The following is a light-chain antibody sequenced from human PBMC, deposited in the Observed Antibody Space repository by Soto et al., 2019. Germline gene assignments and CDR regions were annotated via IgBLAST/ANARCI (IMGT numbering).Light chain of an antibody. CDR2: GAS. CDR3: QQLNSYLSLT. Sequence: QLTQSPSSLSASVGDRVTITCRASQGISSYLAWYQQKPGKAPKLLIYGASTLQNGVPSRFSGSGSGTDFTLTISSLQPEDFATYYCQQLNSYLSLTFGGGTKVEIK. V-gene: IGKV1-9*01. J-gene: IGKJ4*01. CDR1: QGISSY.